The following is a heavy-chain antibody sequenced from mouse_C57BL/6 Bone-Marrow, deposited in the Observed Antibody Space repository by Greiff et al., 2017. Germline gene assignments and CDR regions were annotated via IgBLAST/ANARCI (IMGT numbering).Heavy chain of an antibody. V-gene: IGHV1-54*01. D-gene: IGHD4-1*01. CDR1: GYAFTNYL. J-gene: IGHJ3*01. Sequence: QVQLQQSGAELVRPGTSVKVSCKASGYAFTNYLIEWVKQRPGQGLEWIGVINPGSGGTNYTEKFKGKATLTADKSSSTAYLQLSSLTSEDSAVYFCARELGWFAYWGQGTLVTVSA. CDR2: INPGSGGT. CDR3: ARELGWFAY.